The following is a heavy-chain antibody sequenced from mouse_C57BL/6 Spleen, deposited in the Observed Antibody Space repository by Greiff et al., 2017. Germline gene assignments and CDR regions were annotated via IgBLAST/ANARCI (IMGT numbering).Heavy chain of an antibody. CDR1: GYSFTSGYY. V-gene: IGHV3-6*01. CDR3: ARWSYGYFDG. J-gene: IGHJ1*03. Sequence: EVQLQESGPGLVKPSQSLSLTCSVTGYSFTSGYYWNWIRQFPGNKLEWMGYISYDGSNNYNPSLENRIAITRDTSKNQFFLKLNSVTTEDTATYYCARWSYGYFDGWGTGTTVTVSS. CDR2: ISYDGSN.